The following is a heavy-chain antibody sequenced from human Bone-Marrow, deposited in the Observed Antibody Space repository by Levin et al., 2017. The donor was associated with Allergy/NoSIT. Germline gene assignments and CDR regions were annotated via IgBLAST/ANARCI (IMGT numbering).Heavy chain of an antibody. D-gene: IGHD1/OR15-1a*01. CDR3: ARGTFHGASDAFDV. V-gene: IGHV4-31*03. CDR1: GGSISGGGYY. Sequence: PSETLSLTCTVSGGSISGGGYYWCWIRQHPGMVLEWIGCISYIGSTHYNPSLKSRVTISADTSDKQFPLKMRSVTAADTAVFYCARGTFHGASDAFDVWGQGTIVTVSS. CDR2: ISYIGST. J-gene: IGHJ3*01.